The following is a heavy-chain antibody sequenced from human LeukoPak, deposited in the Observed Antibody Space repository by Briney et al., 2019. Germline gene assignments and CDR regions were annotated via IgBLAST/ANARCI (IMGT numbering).Heavy chain of an antibody. CDR3: ARDESRSISCYAQ. CDR1: GFMFSSYS. Sequence: GGSLRLSCAASGFMFSSYSMDWVRQAPGKGLEWVSYISSSSTTIYYGDFVKGRFTISRDNAKNSLYLQMNSLRAEDTAVYYCARDESRSISCYAQWGQGTLVTVSS. CDR2: ISSSSTTI. V-gene: IGHV3-48*04. J-gene: IGHJ4*02. D-gene: IGHD2-2*01.